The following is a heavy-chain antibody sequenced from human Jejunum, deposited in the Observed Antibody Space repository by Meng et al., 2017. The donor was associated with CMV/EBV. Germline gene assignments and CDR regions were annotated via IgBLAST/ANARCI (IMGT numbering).Heavy chain of an antibody. V-gene: IGHV3-23*01. CDR1: FTFSSYA. D-gene: IGHD5-18*01. J-gene: IGHJ4*02. CDR2: ISGSGGST. CDR3: AKDRVVGYTAMVIAY. Sequence: FTFSSYAMSWVRQAPGKGLEWVSAISGSGGSTYYADSVKGRFTISRDNSKNTLYLQMNSLRAEDTAVYYCAKDRVVGYTAMVIAYWGQGTLVTVSS.